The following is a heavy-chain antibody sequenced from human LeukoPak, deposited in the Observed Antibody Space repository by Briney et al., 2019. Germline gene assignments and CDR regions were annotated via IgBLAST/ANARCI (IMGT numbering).Heavy chain of an antibody. CDR2: INPSGGRT. CDR3: ARDYYGGHNLYNFDF. D-gene: IGHD3-10*01. J-gene: IGHJ4*02. CDR1: GYTFTNYY. V-gene: IGHV1-46*01. Sequence: ASVKVSCKASGYTFTNYYIHWVRQAPGQGLEWMGMINPSGGRTTYAKKFQGRVTMTRDTSTNTVYTELSSLRSDDTAVYYCARDYYGGHNLYNFDFWGQGTRVVVSS.